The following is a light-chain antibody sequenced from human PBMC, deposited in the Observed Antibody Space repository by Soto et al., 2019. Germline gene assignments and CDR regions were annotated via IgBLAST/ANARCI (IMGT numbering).Light chain of an antibody. CDR3: QQYGASVIT. V-gene: IGKV3-20*01. CDR1: QSVGSTY. J-gene: IGKJ4*01. Sequence: EIVLTQCPGTLSLSPGERATLSCRASQSVGSTYLAWYQQKAGQAPRLLIYGASSRVTGIPDRFSGSGSGTDFTLTISRLEPEDSAVYYCQQYGASVITFGGGTKV. CDR2: GAS.